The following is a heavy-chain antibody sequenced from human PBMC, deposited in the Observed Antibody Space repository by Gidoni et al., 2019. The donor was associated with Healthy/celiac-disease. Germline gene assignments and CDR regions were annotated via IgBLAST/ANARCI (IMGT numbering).Heavy chain of an antibody. Sequence: EVQLVESGGGLVKPGGSLRLSCAASGFTFSSYSMSWVRQAPGKGLEWVSSISSSSSYIYYADSVKGRFTISRDNAKNSLYLQMNSLRAEDTAVYYCARGTSAAAGTPFDYWGQGTLVTVSS. J-gene: IGHJ4*02. CDR3: ARGTSAAAGTPFDY. CDR2: ISSSSSYI. D-gene: IGHD6-13*01. V-gene: IGHV3-21*01. CDR1: GFTFSSYS.